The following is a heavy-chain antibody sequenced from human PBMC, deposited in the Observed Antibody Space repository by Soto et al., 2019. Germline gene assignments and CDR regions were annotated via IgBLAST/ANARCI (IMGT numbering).Heavy chain of an antibody. D-gene: IGHD3-10*01. V-gene: IGHV4-39*01. CDR2: IYYSGST. CDR1: GGSISSSSYY. CDR3: ASSRRVTMVRGVIRTHWFDP. Sequence: LETLSLTCTVSGGSISSSSYYWGWIRQPPGKGLEWIGSIYYSGSTYYNPSLKSRVTISVDTSKNQFSLKLSSVTAADTAVYYCASSRRVTMVRGVIRTHWFDPWGQGTLVTVSS. J-gene: IGHJ5*02.